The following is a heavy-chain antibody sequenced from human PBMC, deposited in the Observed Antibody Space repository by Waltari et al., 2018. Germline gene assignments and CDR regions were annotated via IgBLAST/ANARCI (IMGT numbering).Heavy chain of an antibody. V-gene: IGHV4-30-4*01. J-gene: IGHJ4*02. D-gene: IGHD2-15*01. CDR1: GGSVRSGDYF. Sequence: QVQLQESGPGLVKPSQLLSLTCTVSGGSVRSGDYFWGWLRQSPGKGLEWIGYISNLGYAYYDPSLESRLTMSMDTSNNEFSLKMNSVTAADTAVYFCARLFCSDSCSWGGGFDYWGQGAQVTVSS. CDR3: ARLFCSDSCSWGGGFDY. CDR2: ISNLGYA.